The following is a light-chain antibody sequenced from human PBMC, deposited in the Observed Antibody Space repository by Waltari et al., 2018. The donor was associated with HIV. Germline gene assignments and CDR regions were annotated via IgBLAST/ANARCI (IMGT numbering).Light chain of an antibody. CDR1: SSNIGSNY. J-gene: IGLJ2*01. Sequence: QSVLTQPPSASGTPGPRIPISCSGSSSNIGSNYVYWYQQLPGPAPKLLIYRNNQRPSGVPDRFSGSKSGTSASLAISGLRSEDEADYYCATWDDTLSGHVVFGGGTKLNVL. V-gene: IGLV1-47*01. CDR2: RNN. CDR3: ATWDDTLSGHVV.